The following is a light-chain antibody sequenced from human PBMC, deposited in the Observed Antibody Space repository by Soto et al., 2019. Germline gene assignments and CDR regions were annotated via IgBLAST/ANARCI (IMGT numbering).Light chain of an antibody. CDR1: SSNIGAGSD. CDR3: QSYDSSLRGI. J-gene: IGLJ2*01. V-gene: IGLV1-40*01. Sequence: QSALTQPPSLSGAPGQRVTISCTGSSSNIGAGSDVHWYQQFPGKAPKLLIYGNNNRPSGVPDRFSGSKSGTSASLAITGLRAEDEADYYCQSYDSSLRGIFGGGTKLTVL. CDR2: GNN.